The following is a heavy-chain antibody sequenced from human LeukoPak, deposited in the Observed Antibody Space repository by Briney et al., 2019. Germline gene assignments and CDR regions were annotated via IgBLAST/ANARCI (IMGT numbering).Heavy chain of an antibody. Sequence: GGSLRLSCAASGFTFSSYSMNWVRQARGKGLEWVSSISSSSSYIYYADSVKGRFTISRDNAKNTLYLQMNSLRAEDTAVYYCARGGKDGDFWSGYSYYYYMDVWGKGTTVTVSS. J-gene: IGHJ6*03. CDR2: ISSSSSYI. D-gene: IGHD3-3*01. V-gene: IGHV3-21*01. CDR1: GFTFSSYS. CDR3: ARGGKDGDFWSGYSYYYYMDV.